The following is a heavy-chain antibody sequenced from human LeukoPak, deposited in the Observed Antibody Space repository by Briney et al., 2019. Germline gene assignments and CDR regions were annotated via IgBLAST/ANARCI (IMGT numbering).Heavy chain of an antibody. CDR1: GGTFSSYA. J-gene: IGHJ6*02. CDR2: IIPILGIA. D-gene: IGHD1/OR15-1a*01. Sequence: ASVKVSCKASGGTFSSYAISWVRQAPGQGLEWMGRIIPILGIANYAQKFQGRVTITADKSTSTAYMELSSLRSEDTAVYYCAREPSEHDYYYYGMDVWGQGTTVTVSS. CDR3: AREPSEHDYYYYGMDV. V-gene: IGHV1-69*04.